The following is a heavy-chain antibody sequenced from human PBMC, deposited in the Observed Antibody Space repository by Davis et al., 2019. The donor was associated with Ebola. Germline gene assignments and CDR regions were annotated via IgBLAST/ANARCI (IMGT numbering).Heavy chain of an antibody. CDR1: GYRFTSYW. V-gene: IGHV5-51*01. Sequence: GESLKISCKGSGYRFTSYWIGWVRQMPGKGLEWMGIIYPGDSDTRYSPSFQGQVTISADKSISTAYLQWSSLKASDTAMYYCARRDNYYASGVKAFDIWGQGTMVTVSS. D-gene: IGHD3-10*01. CDR3: ARRDNYYASGVKAFDI. CDR2: IYPGDSDT. J-gene: IGHJ3*02.